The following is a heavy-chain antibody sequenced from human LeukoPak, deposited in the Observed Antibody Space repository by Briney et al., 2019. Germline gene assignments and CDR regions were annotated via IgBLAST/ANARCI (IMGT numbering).Heavy chain of an antibody. D-gene: IGHD1-14*01. CDR2: INHSGST. V-gene: IGHV4-34*01. CDR3: ARDLTITGTTGIDY. CDR1: GGSFSGYY. J-gene: IGHJ4*02. Sequence: SETLSLTCAVYGGSFSGYYWSWIRQPPGKGLEWIGEINHSGSTNYNPSLKSRVTISVDTSKNQFSLKLSSVTAADTAVYYCARDLTITGTTGIDYWGQGTLVSVSS.